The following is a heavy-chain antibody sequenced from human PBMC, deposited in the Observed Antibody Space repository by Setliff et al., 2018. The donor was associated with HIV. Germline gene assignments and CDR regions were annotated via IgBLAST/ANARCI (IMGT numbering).Heavy chain of an antibody. D-gene: IGHD3-3*01. V-gene: IGHV1-2*02. CDR1: GYTFTGYY. J-gene: IGHJ6*02. CDR3: ARAPTLFGVEYYYYFGMDV. Sequence: ASVKVSCKASGYTFTGYYMHWVRQAPGHGLEWMGWINPHSGDTNYAQKFQDRVTMTRDTSVNIAYMQLSRLRSDDTAVYYCARAPTLFGVEYYYYFGMDVWGQGTTVTVSS. CDR2: INPHSGDT.